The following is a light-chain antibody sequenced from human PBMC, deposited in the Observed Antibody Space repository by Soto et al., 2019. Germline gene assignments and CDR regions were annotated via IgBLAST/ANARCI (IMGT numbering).Light chain of an antibody. CDR1: QTVASPS. CDR3: QQYDNSVFT. J-gene: IGKJ2*01. CDR2: GTS. V-gene: IGKV3-20*01. Sequence: EIVLTQSPGTLSLSPGERATLSCRTSQTVASPSLAWYQQRVGQAPRLLIYGTSTRATGIPDRFSGSGSGTDFTLTISRLEPEDSAVYYCQQYDNSVFTFGQGTKLEIK.